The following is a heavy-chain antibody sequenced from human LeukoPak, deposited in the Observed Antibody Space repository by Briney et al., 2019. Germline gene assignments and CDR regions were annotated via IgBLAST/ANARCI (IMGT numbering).Heavy chain of an antibody. Sequence: PGGSLRFSCAASGFTFSSYAMHWVRQAPGKGLEWVAVISYDGSNKYYADSVKGRFTISRDNSKNTLYLQMNSLRAEDTAVYYCARAPRWYSFGDYWGQGTLVTVSS. D-gene: IGHD6-13*01. CDR1: GFTFSSYA. CDR2: ISYDGSNK. V-gene: IGHV3-30*04. CDR3: ARAPRWYSFGDY. J-gene: IGHJ4*02.